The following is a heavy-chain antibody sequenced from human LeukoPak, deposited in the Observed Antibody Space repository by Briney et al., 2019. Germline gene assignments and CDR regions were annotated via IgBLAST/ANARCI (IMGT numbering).Heavy chain of an antibody. V-gene: IGHV1-2*02. J-gene: IGHJ5*02. D-gene: IGHD6-6*01. CDR3: ARDYSSSGSFGWFDP. Sequence: ASVKVSCKASGGTFSSYAISWVRQAPGQGLEWMGWINPNSGGTNYAQKFQGRVTMTRDTSISTAYMELSRLRSDDTAVYYCARDYSSSGSFGWFDPRGQGTLVTVSS. CDR2: INPNSGGT. CDR1: GGTFSSYA.